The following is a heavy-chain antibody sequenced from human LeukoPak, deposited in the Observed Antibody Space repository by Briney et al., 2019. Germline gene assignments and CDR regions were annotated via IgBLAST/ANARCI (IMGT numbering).Heavy chain of an antibody. CDR1: GGSISSYY. J-gene: IGHJ5*02. V-gene: IGHV4-59*01. Sequence: SETLSLTCTVSGGSISSYYWSWIRQPPGKGLEWIGYIYYSGSTNYNPSLKSRVTISVDTSKNQFSLKLSSVTAADTAVYYCARGINWFDPWGQGTLVTVSS. CDR3: ARGINWFDP. CDR2: IYYSGST.